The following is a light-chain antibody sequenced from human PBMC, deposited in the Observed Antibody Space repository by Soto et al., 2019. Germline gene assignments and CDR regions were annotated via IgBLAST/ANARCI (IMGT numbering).Light chain of an antibody. J-gene: IGKJ1*01. CDR1: QSVSSN. V-gene: IGKV3-15*01. CDR2: GAS. CDR3: QQYNNWPLT. Sequence: EIVMTQSPATLSVSSGERATLSCRASQSVSSNLAWYQQKPGQAPRLLIYGASTRATGIPVRFSGSGSGTEFTLTIRTLQSEDFAVYYCQQYNNWPLTFGQGTKVDIK.